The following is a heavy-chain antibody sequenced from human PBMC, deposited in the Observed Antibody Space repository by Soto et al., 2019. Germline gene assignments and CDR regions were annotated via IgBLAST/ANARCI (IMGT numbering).Heavy chain of an antibody. V-gene: IGHV3-23*01. CDR3: AKGFIVVVTAIRPDDNFDV. CDR2: ISGGGGST. Sequence: EVQLLESGGGLVQPGGSLRLSCAASGFTFNTYAMNWVRQVPGKGLEWVASISGGGGSTYYADSVKGRFTISRDTSKNILYLHMNSLSAEDTAVYYCAKGFIVVVTAIRPDDNFDVWGQGTMVTVSS. CDR1: GFTFNTYA. D-gene: IGHD2-21*02. J-gene: IGHJ3*01.